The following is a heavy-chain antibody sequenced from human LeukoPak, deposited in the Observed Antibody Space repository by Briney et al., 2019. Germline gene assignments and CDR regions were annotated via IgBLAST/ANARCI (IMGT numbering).Heavy chain of an antibody. J-gene: IGHJ4*02. D-gene: IGHD3-10*01. CDR1: GXTFSSYA. CDR2: ISGSGGST. V-gene: IGHV3-23*01. Sequence: PGGSLRLSCAASGXTFSSYAMSWVRQAPGKGLEWVSVISGSGGSTYYADSVKGRFTISRDNSKNTLYLQMNSLRAEDTAVYYCAKRQTGFTYGSGSYSHYWGQGTLVTVSS. CDR3: AKRQTGFTYGSGSYSHY.